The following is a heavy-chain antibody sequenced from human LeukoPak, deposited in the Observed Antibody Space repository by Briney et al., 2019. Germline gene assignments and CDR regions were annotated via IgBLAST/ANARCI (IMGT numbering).Heavy chain of an antibody. CDR3: ASALYSSGWYAFDY. CDR1: GYTFTGYY. V-gene: IGHV1-2*02. J-gene: IGHJ4*02. Sequence: GASVKVSCKASGYTFTGYYMHWVRQAPGQGLEWMGWINPNSGGTNYAQKFQGRVTMTRDTSISTAYMELSRLRSDDTAVYYCASALYSSGWYAFDYWGQGTLVTVSS. CDR2: INPNSGGT. D-gene: IGHD6-19*01.